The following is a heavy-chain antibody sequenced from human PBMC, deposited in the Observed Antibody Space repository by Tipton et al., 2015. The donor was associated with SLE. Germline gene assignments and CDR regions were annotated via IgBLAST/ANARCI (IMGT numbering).Heavy chain of an antibody. D-gene: IGHD3-9*01. CDR1: GASISSHY. Sequence: TLSLTCTVSGASISSHYWNWIRQPPGKGLEWIGNIYNNGNTNYNPSLKSRVTISVDASRKQFSLKLTSVTAADTAIYYCARLLGTTLTTGDWFDPWGQGILVTVST. J-gene: IGHJ5*02. CDR2: IYNNGNT. CDR3: ARLLGTTLTTGDWFDP. V-gene: IGHV4-59*08.